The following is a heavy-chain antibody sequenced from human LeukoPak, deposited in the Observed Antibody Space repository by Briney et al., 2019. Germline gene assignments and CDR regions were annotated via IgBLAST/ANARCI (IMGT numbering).Heavy chain of an antibody. CDR2: IFPGASET. D-gene: IGHD4-17*01. CDR1: GYIFSIYL. J-gene: IGHJ3*02. Sequence: LGESLKISCQASGYIFSIYLIGWVRQMPGKGLELMGIIFPGASETRYSPSFQGQVTISVDKSISTAYLYWSSLKASDSAIYYCARVRSGDFMGHDDAFDMWGQGTKVTVSS. V-gene: IGHV5-51*01. CDR3: ARVRSGDFMGHDDAFDM.